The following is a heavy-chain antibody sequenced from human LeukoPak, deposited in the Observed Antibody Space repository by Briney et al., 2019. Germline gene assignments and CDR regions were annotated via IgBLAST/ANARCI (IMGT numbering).Heavy chain of an antibody. CDR3: AKSSSSGSYDW. D-gene: IGHD1-26*01. CDR2: ISWNSGSI. V-gene: IGHV3-9*01. Sequence: GGSLRLSCAASGFTFDDYAVHWVRQAPGKGLEWVSGISWNSGSIGYADSVKGRFTISRDNAKNSLYLQMNSLRAEDTALYYCAKSSSSGSYDWWGQGTLVTVSS. J-gene: IGHJ4*02. CDR1: GFTFDDYA.